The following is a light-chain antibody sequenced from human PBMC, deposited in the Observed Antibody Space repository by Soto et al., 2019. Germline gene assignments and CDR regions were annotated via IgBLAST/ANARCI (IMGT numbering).Light chain of an antibody. Sequence: DIQMTQSPSTLYASVGDRVTITCRASQSISSWLAWYQQKPGKAPKGLIYKASTLESGAPSRFSGSGSGTEFTLTISSLQPDDFATYYCQQYYSYPWTFGQGTKVDIK. CDR1: QSISSW. CDR3: QQYYSYPWT. V-gene: IGKV1-5*03. J-gene: IGKJ1*01. CDR2: KAS.